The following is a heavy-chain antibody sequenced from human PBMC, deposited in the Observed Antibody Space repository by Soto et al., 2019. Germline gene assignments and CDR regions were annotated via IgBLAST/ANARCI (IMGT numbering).Heavy chain of an antibody. Sequence: SKTLSLTCTVSGGSISSYYWSWIRQPPGKGLEWIGYIYYSGSTNYNPSLKSRVTISVDTSKNQFSLKLSSVTAADTAVYYCARELDYGMDVWGQGTTVTV. CDR1: GGSISSYY. CDR3: ARELDYGMDV. D-gene: IGHD1-1*01. CDR2: IYYSGST. J-gene: IGHJ6*02. V-gene: IGHV4-59*01.